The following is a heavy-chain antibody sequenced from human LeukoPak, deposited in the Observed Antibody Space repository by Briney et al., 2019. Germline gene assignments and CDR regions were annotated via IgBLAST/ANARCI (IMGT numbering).Heavy chain of an antibody. D-gene: IGHD4-17*01. J-gene: IGHJ4*02. CDR3: TTEPRVPTVTGY. Sequence: SGGSLRLSCAASGFTFSSGFNTYAMTWVRQAPGKGLEWVGRIKSKTDGGTTDYAAPVKGRFTISRDDSKNTLCLQMNSLKTEDTAVYYCTTEPRVPTVTGYWGQGTLVTVSS. CDR2: IKSKTDGGTT. CDR1: GFTFSSGF. V-gene: IGHV3-15*01.